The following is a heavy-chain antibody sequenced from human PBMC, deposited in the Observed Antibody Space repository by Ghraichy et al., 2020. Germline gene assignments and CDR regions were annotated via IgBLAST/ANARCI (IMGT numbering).Heavy chain of an antibody. D-gene: IGHD5-24*01. CDR2: IYDSGTT. Sequence: SETLSLTCTVSGGSLSSYYWSWIRQSPGKALEWIAYIYDSGTTNYNPSLQSRVSISIDMSESQFSLKLSSLTSADTAVYYCAREGKDGYNYFDYWGQGTLVTVYS. CDR3: AREGKDGYNYFDY. CDR1: GGSLSSYY. V-gene: IGHV4-59*01. J-gene: IGHJ4*02.